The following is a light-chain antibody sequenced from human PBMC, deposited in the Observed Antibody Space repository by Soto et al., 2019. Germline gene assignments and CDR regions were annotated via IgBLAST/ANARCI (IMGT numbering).Light chain of an antibody. CDR2: EGS. CDR3: CSYAGSSSVV. V-gene: IGLV2-23*01. Sequence: QSALTQPASVSGSPGQSITISCTGTSSDVGSYNLVSWYQQHPGKAPKLMIYEGSKRPSGVSNRFSGSKSGNTASLTISGRQAEEEADYYCCSYAGSSSVVFGGGTQLTVL. CDR1: SSDVGSYNL. J-gene: IGLJ2*01.